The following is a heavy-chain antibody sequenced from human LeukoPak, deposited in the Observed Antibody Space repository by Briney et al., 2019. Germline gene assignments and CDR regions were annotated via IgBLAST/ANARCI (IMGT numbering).Heavy chain of an antibody. CDR3: AREILGGFNPGAY. D-gene: IGHD1-14*01. J-gene: IGHJ4*02. CDR2: INPHSGGT. CDR1: GYTFTGYY. V-gene: IGHV1-2*02. Sequence: GASVKVSCKASGYTFTGYYIHWVRQAPGQGLEWMGWINPHSGGTNYAQNFRDRVTVTRDTSISTAYMDLSRLRSDDTAVYYCAREILGGFNPGAYWGQGTLVTVSS.